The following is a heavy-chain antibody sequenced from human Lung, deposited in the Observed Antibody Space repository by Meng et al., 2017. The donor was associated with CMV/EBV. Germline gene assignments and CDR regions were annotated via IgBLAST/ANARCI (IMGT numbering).Heavy chain of an antibody. CDR1: GESLSGHY. J-gene: IGHJ6*02. Sequence: SETLSLTCAVYGESLSGHYWTWIRQPPGKGLEWIGEISHSGTTNYNPSLKSRVFISVDTSKNQLSLNLTPVTAADTAVYYCARARLSSRSMDFWGQGTPVTVSS. V-gene: IGHV4-34*01. CDR3: ARARLSSRSMDF. CDR2: ISHSGTT. D-gene: IGHD2/OR15-2a*01.